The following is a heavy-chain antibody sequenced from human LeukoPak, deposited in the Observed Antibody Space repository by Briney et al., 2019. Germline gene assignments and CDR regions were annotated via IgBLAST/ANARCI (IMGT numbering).Heavy chain of an antibody. D-gene: IGHD3-22*01. Sequence: SETLSLTCTVSGGSISSSSYYWGWIRQPPGTGLEWIGSIYYSGSTYYNPSLKSRVTISVDTSKNQFSLKLSSVTAADTAVYYCARQSGGYYYPNYFDYWGQGTLVTVSS. V-gene: IGHV4-39*01. CDR1: GGSISSSSYY. CDR3: ARQSGGYYYPNYFDY. CDR2: IYYSGST. J-gene: IGHJ4*02.